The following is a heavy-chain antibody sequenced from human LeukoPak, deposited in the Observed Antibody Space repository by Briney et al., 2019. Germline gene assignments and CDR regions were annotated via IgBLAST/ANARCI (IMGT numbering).Heavy chain of an antibody. CDR3: ARGRVVVTADYYFDY. J-gene: IGHJ4*02. CDR1: GGTFSSYA. D-gene: IGHD2-21*02. Sequence: SVKVSCKASGGTFSSYAISWVRQAPGQGLEWMGGIIPIFGTANYAQKFQGRVTITTDESTSTAYMELSSLRSEDTAVYYCARGRVVVTADYYFDYWGQGTLVTVS. CDR2: IIPIFGTA. V-gene: IGHV1-69*05.